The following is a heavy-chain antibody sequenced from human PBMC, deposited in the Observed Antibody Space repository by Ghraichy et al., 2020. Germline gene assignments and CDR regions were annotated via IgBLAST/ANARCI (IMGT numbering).Heavy chain of an antibody. J-gene: IGHJ4*02. CDR3: ARDLGATTRFDY. V-gene: IGHV3-74*01. CDR2: INSDGSST. Sequence: GESLNISCAASGFTFSSYWMHWVRQAPGKGLVWVSRINSDGSSTSYADSVKGRFTISRDNAKNTLYLQMNSLRAEDTAVYYCARDLGATTRFDYWGQGTLVTVSS. D-gene: IGHD1-26*01. CDR1: GFTFSSYW.